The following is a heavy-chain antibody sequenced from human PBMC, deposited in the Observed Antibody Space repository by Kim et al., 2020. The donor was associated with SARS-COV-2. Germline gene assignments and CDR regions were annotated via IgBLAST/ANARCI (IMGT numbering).Heavy chain of an antibody. D-gene: IGHD3-3*02. Sequence: GGSLRLSCAASGFTFSSYGMHWVRQATGKGLEWVAVISYDGSNKYYADSVKGRFTISRDNSKNTLYLQMNSLRAEDTAVYYCARDRKRYGAFFAYWGQGTLVTVSS. CDR3: ARDRKRYGAFFAY. CDR1: GFTFSSYG. J-gene: IGHJ4*02. V-gene: IGHV3-33*05. CDR2: ISYDGSNK.